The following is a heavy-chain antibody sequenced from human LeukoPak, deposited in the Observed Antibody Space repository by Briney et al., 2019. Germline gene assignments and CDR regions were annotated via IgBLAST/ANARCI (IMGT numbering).Heavy chain of an antibody. Sequence: GGSLRLSCAASGFTFSSYWMSWVRQAPGKGLEWVANIKQDGSEKYYVDSVKGRFTISRDNAKNSLYLQMNSLRAEDTAVYYCARPSGQNYDFWSGYYYDYYYYTDVWGKGTTVTVSS. D-gene: IGHD3-3*01. CDR2: IKQDGSEK. V-gene: IGHV3-7*01. CDR3: ARPSGQNYDFWSGYYYDYYYYTDV. J-gene: IGHJ6*03. CDR1: GFTFSSYW.